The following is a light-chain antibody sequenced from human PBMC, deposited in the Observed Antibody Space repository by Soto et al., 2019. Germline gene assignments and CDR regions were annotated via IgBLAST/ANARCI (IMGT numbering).Light chain of an antibody. J-gene: IGKJ2*01. CDR1: QSLVHSNGNTF. Sequence: DAVMTQSPLSLPVTPGQPASISCRSSQSLVHSNGNTFLNWFHQRPGQSPRRLIYKVSSRDSGVPDRFSGRGSGTESTLEISRVEAEDVGVYYCMQATHGPDTVGQGTKLEIK. V-gene: IGKV2-30*02. CDR2: KVS. CDR3: MQATHGPDT.